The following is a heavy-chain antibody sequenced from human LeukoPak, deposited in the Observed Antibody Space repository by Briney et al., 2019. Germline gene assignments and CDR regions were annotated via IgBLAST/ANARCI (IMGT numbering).Heavy chain of an antibody. CDR3: AKGSSSWYTFDF. CDR1: GFTISSYA. D-gene: IGHD6-13*01. CDR2: VPASGGST. V-gene: IGHV3-23*01. Sequence: PGGSLRLSCAGSGFTISSYAMSWVRQAPGKGLEWVSAVPASGGSTYYADSVKGRFSISRDDSKNTVYLQMNSLRPEDTAVYYCAKGSSSWYTFDFWGQGTLVTVSS. J-gene: IGHJ4*02.